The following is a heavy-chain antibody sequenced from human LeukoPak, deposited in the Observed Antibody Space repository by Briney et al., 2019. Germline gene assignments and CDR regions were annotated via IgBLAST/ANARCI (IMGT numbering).Heavy chain of an antibody. Sequence: PGGSLRLSCAASGFTFSSYSMNWVRQAPGKGLEWVSFISSSSRYIYYADSVEGRFTISRDNAKNSLYLQMNSLRVKDTAVYYCARDNGWGRYYFDSWGQGTLATVSS. CDR1: GFTFSSYS. V-gene: IGHV3-21*01. D-gene: IGHD6-19*01. J-gene: IGHJ4*02. CDR2: ISSSSRYI. CDR3: ARDNGWGRYYFDS.